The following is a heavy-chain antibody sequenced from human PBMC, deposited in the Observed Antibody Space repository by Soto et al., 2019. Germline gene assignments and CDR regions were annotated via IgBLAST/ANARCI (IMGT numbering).Heavy chain of an antibody. J-gene: IGHJ5*02. Sequence: EVQWLESGGGLVQPGGSLRLSCAASGFTFSSYMMTWVRQAPGKGLEWVSSISGSTDNTYYADSVKGRFTISRDNSKNTLYLQMSSLRAEDTAVYYCARDSSAWPTWGQGALVTVSS. D-gene: IGHD6-19*01. CDR3: ARDSSAWPT. CDR2: ISGSTDNT. CDR1: GFTFSSYM. V-gene: IGHV3-23*01.